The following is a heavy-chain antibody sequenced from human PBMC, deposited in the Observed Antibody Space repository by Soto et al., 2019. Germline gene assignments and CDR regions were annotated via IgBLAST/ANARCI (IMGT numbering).Heavy chain of an antibody. CDR2: VDSGGSST. J-gene: IGHJ4*02. Sequence: EMQLVESGGDLVQPGGSLRLSCVASGFTFSTYSMHWVRQAPGKGLVWVSRVDSGGSSTNYADSVKGRFTISRDNAKNTLYLQMSSLRAEDTGVYYCARDNWNSYWGQGTRVTVSS. V-gene: IGHV3-74*01. CDR3: ARDNWNSY. CDR1: GFTFSTYS. D-gene: IGHD1-1*01.